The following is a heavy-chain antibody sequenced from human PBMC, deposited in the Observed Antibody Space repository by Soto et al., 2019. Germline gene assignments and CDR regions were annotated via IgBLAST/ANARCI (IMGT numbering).Heavy chain of an antibody. J-gene: IGHJ5*02. CDR2: ISGSGGST. D-gene: IGHD3-3*01. V-gene: IGHV3-23*01. CDR1: GFTFSSYA. CDR3: AKVDPDFWSVYLWFDP. Sequence: EVQLLESGGGLVQPGGSLRLSCAASGFTFSSYAMSWVRQAPGKGLEWVSAISGSGGSTYYADSVKGRFTISRDNSKNTLYLQMNSLRAEDTAVYYCAKVDPDFWSVYLWFDPWGQGTLVTVSS.